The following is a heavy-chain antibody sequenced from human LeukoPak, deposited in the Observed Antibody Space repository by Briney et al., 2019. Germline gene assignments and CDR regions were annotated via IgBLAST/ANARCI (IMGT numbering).Heavy chain of an antibody. V-gene: IGHV3-23*01. CDR3: AKDSRGNYVAWLDP. J-gene: IGHJ5*02. D-gene: IGHD4-11*01. CDR2: ISGSGVTT. CDR1: GFTFSSYA. Sequence: GGSLRLSCAASGFTFSSYAMSWVRQAPGKGLEWVSAISGSGVTTHYADSVKGRFTISRDNSKNTLYLQMSSLRAEDAAIYYCAKDSRGNYVAWLDPWGQGTLVSVSS.